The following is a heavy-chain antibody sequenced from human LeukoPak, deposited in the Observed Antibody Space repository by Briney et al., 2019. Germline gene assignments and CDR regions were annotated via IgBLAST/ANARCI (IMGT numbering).Heavy chain of an antibody. CDR1: GGSISSSSYY. D-gene: IGHD1-26*01. Sequence: SETLSLTCTVSGGSISSSSYYWGWIRQPPGKGLEWIGSIYYSGSTYYNPSLKSRVTISVDTSKNQFSLKLSSVTAADTAVYYCARQYSGSYSAYFDHWGQGTLVTVSS. CDR2: IYYSGST. CDR3: ARQYSGSYSAYFDH. J-gene: IGHJ4*02. V-gene: IGHV4-39*01.